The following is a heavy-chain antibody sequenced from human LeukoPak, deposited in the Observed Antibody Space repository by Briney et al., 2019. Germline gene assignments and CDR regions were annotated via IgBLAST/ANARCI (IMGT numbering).Heavy chain of an antibody. Sequence: GGSLRLSCAASGFTFSSYGMNWVRQAPGKGLEWVSGISGSGGTTYYADSVEGRFTISRDNSKNSLSLQVSSLRAEDTAVYYCAKTNGYYSDWGQGTLVTVSS. CDR3: AKTNGYYSD. D-gene: IGHD3-22*01. CDR1: GFTFSSYG. CDR2: ISGSGGTT. V-gene: IGHV3-23*01. J-gene: IGHJ4*02.